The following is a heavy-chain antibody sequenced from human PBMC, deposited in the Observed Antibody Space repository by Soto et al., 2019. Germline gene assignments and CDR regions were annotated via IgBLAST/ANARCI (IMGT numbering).Heavy chain of an antibody. V-gene: IGHV3-23*01. CDR3: AREFDFDS. J-gene: IGHJ4*02. D-gene: IGHD3-10*01. CDR2: ISTGGENT. Sequence: WGSLRLSCTASGFTFSNSPMSWVRQAPGKGLEWVSTISTGGENTHYPDSVKGRFTVSRDNSRNTMYLQMNSLRAEDTAIYYCAREFDFDSWGQGTLVTVSS. CDR1: GFTFSNSP.